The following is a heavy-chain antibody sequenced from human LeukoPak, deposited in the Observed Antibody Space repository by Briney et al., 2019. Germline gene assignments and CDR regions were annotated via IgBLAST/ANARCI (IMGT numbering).Heavy chain of an antibody. D-gene: IGHD3-10*01. V-gene: IGHV3-23*01. CDR1: GFTFSSYG. Sequence: GGTLRLSCAASGFTFSSYGMSWVRQAPGKGPEWVSAISGGGDRTYYADSVKGRFTISRDNSKSTLFLQMNNLRAEDTAIYYCAKRHYLSGSYNRVGFDHWGQGSLVTVSS. J-gene: IGHJ4*02. CDR3: AKRHYLSGSYNRVGFDH. CDR2: ISGGGDRT.